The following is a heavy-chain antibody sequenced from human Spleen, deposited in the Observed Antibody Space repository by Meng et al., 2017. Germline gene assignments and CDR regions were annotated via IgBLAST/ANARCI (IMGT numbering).Heavy chain of an antibody. V-gene: IGHV3-48*03. Sequence: GESLKISCAASGFSFRSYEMHWVRQAPGKGLEWLAYISSTGSASNYAGSVKGRLTISRDNAKNTLFLQMSSLRAEDTALYYCARANYDSGAYPTHFNYYGMDVWGQGTTVTVSS. CDR2: ISSTGSAS. D-gene: IGHD3-22*01. CDR1: GFSFRSYE. J-gene: IGHJ6*02. CDR3: ARANYDSGAYPTHFNYYGMDV.